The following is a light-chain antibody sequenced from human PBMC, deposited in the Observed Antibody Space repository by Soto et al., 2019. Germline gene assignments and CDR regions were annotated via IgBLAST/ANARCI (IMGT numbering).Light chain of an antibody. Sequence: DIQMTQSPSTLSASVGDRVTITCRASQSISTWLAWYQQKPGKAPKLLIYDASTLESGVPSRFSGSGSGTEFTLTIRSLQPDDFATYYCQQYNSYPGLTFGGGTQVEI. CDR3: QQYNSYPGLT. J-gene: IGKJ4*01. CDR1: QSISTW. V-gene: IGKV1-5*01. CDR2: DAS.